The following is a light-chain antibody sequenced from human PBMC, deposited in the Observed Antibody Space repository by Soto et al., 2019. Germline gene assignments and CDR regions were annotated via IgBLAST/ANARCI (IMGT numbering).Light chain of an antibody. CDR2: EVS. J-gene: IGLJ1*01. CDR3: SSYTSSSTRV. Sequence: QSALTQPASVSGSPGQSITISCTGTNSDVGGYNYVSWYQQHPGKAPKLTIYEVSNRPSGVSNRFSGSKSGNTASLTISGLQAQDEADYYCSSYTSSSTRVFGTGTKVTVL. V-gene: IGLV2-14*01. CDR1: NSDVGGYNY.